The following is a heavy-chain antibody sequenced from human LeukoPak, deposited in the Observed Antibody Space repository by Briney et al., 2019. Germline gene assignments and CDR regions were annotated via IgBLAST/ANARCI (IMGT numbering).Heavy chain of an antibody. CDR3: ARERMVRDYYYMDV. J-gene: IGHJ6*03. Sequence: SETLSLTCTVSGGSISSGGYYWSWIRQHPGKGLEWIGYIYYSGSTYCNPSLKSRVTISVDTSKNQFSLKLSSVTAADTAVYYCARERMVRDYYYMDVWGKGTTVTVSS. D-gene: IGHD2-8*01. V-gene: IGHV4-31*03. CDR2: IYYSGST. CDR1: GGSISSGGYY.